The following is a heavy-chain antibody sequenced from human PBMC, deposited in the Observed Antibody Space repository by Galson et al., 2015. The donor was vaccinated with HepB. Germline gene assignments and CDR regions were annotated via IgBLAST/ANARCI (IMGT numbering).Heavy chain of an antibody. CDR1: GFTFSNSG. V-gene: IGHV3-33*06. D-gene: IGHD3-16*01. CDR3: AKDAYRSSYYFDF. CDR2: VWSDGYKK. Sequence: SLRLSCAASGFTFSNSGMHWVRQAPGKGLEWVAVVWSDGYKKYYADSVQGRFTISRDNSKNTLFLQMDSLRAEDTAVYYCAKDAYRSSYYFDFWGRGTVVTVSS. J-gene: IGHJ4*02.